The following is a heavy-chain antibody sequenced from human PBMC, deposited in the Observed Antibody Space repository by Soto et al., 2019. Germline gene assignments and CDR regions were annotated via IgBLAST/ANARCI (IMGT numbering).Heavy chain of an antibody. CDR1: GGTFSSYA. Sequence: ASVKVSCKASGGTFSSYAISWVRQAPGQGLEWMGGIIPIFDTTNYAQKFQGRVTITADESTSTAYMELSSLRSEDTAVYYCAREVGGSYRNWFDPWGQGTLVTVSS. CDR3: AREVGGSYRNWFDP. D-gene: IGHD1-26*01. CDR2: IIPIFDTT. V-gene: IGHV1-69*13. J-gene: IGHJ5*02.